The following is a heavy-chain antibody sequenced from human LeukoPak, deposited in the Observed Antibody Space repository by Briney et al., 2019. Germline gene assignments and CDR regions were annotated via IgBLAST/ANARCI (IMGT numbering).Heavy chain of an antibody. J-gene: IGHJ3*02. CDR1: GFTFSSYA. D-gene: IGHD3-3*01. Sequence: GGSLRLSCAASGFTFSSYAMSWVRQAPGKGLEWVSAISGSGGSTYYADSVKGRFTISRDNSKNTLYLQMNSLRAEDTAVYYCAKEALDEITIFGVVIGSKGAFDIWGQGTMVTVSS. V-gene: IGHV3-23*01. CDR3: AKEALDEITIFGVVIGSKGAFDI. CDR2: ISGSGGST.